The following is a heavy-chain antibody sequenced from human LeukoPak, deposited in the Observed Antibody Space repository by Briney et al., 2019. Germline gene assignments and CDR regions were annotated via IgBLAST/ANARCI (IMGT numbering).Heavy chain of an antibody. D-gene: IGHD3-10*01. CDR1: GGSFSGYY. V-gene: IGHV4-34*01. CDR3: ARKGHHYGWGSQTR. J-gene: IGHJ4*02. CDR2: INHSGST. Sequence: KASETLSLTCAVYGGSFSGYYWSWIRQPPGKGLEWIGEINHSGSTNYNPSLKSRVTISVDTSKNQFSLKLSSVTAADTAVYYCARKGHHYGWGSQTRWGQGTLVTVSS.